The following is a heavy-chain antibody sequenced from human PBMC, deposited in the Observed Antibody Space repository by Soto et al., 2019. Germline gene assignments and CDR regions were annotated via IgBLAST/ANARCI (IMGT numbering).Heavy chain of an antibody. Sequence: ASVKVSCKASGYTFTSYGIRWARQAPGQGLEWMGWISAYNGNTNYAQRIQGRVTMTTDTSTSTAYMELRSLRSDDTAVYYCARAANRYCSGGSCYAYWGQGTLVTVSS. CDR3: ARAANRYCSGGSCYAY. CDR1: GYTFTSYG. CDR2: ISAYNGNT. D-gene: IGHD2-15*01. J-gene: IGHJ4*02. V-gene: IGHV1-18*01.